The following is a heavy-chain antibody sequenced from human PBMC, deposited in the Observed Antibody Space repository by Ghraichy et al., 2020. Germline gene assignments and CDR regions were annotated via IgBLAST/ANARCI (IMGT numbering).Heavy chain of an antibody. CDR2: IKSDSSYI. Sequence: LSLTCAASGFTFSDYYMSWIRQAPGKGLEWISYIKSDSSYIRYAGSVRGRFTISRDNAKNSVYLQMNSLTAEDTAFYYCARDCNTAGPARGCDFDYWGQGTLVTVSS. J-gene: IGHJ4*02. CDR1: GFTFSDYY. CDR3: ARDCNTAGPARGCDFDY. V-gene: IGHV3-11*05. D-gene: IGHD2/OR15-2a*01.